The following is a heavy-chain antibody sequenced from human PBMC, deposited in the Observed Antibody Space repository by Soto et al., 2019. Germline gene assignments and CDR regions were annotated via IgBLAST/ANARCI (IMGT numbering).Heavy chain of an antibody. D-gene: IGHD3-3*01. V-gene: IGHV4-34*01. CDR1: GGSFSGYY. CDR2: INHSGST. CDR3: ARVTGNGHSIFGVDHYYYYYMDV. Sequence: SETLSLTCAVYGGSFSGYYWSWIRQPPGKGLEWIGEINHSGSTNYNPSLKSRVTISVDTSKNQFSLKLSSVTAADTAVYYCARVTGNGHSIFGVDHYYYYYMDVWGKGTTVTVSS. J-gene: IGHJ6*03.